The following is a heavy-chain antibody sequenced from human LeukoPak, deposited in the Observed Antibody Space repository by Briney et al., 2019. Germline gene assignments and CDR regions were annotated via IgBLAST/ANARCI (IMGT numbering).Heavy chain of an antibody. J-gene: IGHJ4*02. Sequence: GWSLRLSCAASGFTFSSYAMSWVRQAPGKGLEWVSAISGSGGSTYYADSVKGRFTISRDNSKNTLYLQMNSLRAEDTAVYYCAKAPGGLLYSYFDYWGQGTLVTVSS. V-gene: IGHV3-23*01. CDR3: AKAPGGLLYSYFDY. CDR1: GFTFSSYA. CDR2: ISGSGGST. D-gene: IGHD2-2*02.